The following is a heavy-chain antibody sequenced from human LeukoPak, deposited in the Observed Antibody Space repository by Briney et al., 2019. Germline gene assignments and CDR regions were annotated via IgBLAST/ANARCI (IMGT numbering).Heavy chain of an antibody. J-gene: IGHJ4*02. Sequence: GGALRLSCAAPGFIFDNYAIHWVRQAPGKGLEWVSLISGDGGSTFYADSVRGRFTISRDNTRKSLSLQMSSLRSEDTALYYCARESETSGWYDYWGQGTLVTVSS. D-gene: IGHD6-19*01. V-gene: IGHV3-43*02. CDR3: ARESETSGWYDY. CDR2: ISGDGGST. CDR1: GFIFDNYA.